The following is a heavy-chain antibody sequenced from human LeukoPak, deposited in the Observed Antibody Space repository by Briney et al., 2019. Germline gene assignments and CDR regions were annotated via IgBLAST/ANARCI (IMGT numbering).Heavy chain of an antibody. CDR3: ARQGLRFLAWSHTPYYFDY. J-gene: IGHJ4*02. CDR1: GGSICSSSYY. V-gene: IGHV4-39*01. CDR2: TDYSGST. Sequence: PSETLSLTCTVSGGSICSSSYYWGWIRQPPGNGLEWIGNTDYSGSTYYSPSLKSRVTIYLDTSKSQFSLKLSSVTAADTAVYYCARQGLRFLAWSHTPYYFDYWGQGTLVTVSS. D-gene: IGHD3-3*01.